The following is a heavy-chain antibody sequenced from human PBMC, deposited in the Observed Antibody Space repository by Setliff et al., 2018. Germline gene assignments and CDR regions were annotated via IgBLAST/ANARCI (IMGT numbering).Heavy chain of an antibody. CDR1: GFTVSAND. D-gene: IGHD1-20*01. J-gene: IGHJ4*02. CDR2: LYDDGST. CDR3: AKDGMGPTYTYFFDF. Sequence: PGGSLRLSCAASGFTVSANDMSWVRQAPGKGLEWISLLYDDGSTYYSDSVKGRFTISRGTSKNTLYLQMSSLRPEDTAVYYCAKDGMGPTYTYFFDFWGQGSQVTVSS. V-gene: IGHV3-53*01.